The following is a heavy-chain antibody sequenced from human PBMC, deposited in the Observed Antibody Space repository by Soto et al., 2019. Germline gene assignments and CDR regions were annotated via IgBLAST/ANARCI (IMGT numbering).Heavy chain of an antibody. V-gene: IGHV4-34*01. CDR3: ARGFRGYSYGKLYYYYYMDV. CDR1: GGSFSGYY. J-gene: IGHJ6*03. CDR2: INHSGST. D-gene: IGHD5-18*01. Sequence: QVQLQQWGAGLLKPSETLSLTCAVYGGSFSGYYWSWIRQPPGKGLEWIGEINHSGSTNYNPSLKSRVTISVDTAKNQFSLKLSSVTAADTAVYYCARGFRGYSYGKLYYYYYMDVWGKGTTVTVSS.